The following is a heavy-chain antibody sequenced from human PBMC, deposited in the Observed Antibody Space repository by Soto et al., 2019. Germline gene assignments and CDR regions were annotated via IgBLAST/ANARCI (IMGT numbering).Heavy chain of an antibody. CDR3: RVVVTTNFDY. D-gene: IGHD2-15*01. CDR2: IRYDGSNK. V-gene: IGHV3-30*02. CDR1: GFTFSNYG. Sequence: GGSLRLSCAASGFTFSNYGMHWVRQAPGKGLEWVALIRYDGSNKYYADSVKGRFTISRDNSKNTLYLQMNSLRAEDTAVYYCRVVVTTNFDYWGQGTLVTVSS. J-gene: IGHJ4*02.